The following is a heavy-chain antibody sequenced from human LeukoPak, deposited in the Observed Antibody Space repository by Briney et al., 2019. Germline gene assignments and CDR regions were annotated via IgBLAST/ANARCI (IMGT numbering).Heavy chain of an antibody. J-gene: IGHJ4*02. V-gene: IGHV3-30*02. CDR1: GFTFSSYG. Sequence: PGGSLRLSCAASGFTFSSYGMHWVRQAPGKWLEWVAIIRYDGSNKYYADSVKGRFTISRDNSKNTLYLQMNSLRAEDTAVYYCAKRAREYSSSWYTFDYWGQGTLVTLSS. D-gene: IGHD6-13*01. CDR2: IRYDGSNK. CDR3: AKRAREYSSSWYTFDY.